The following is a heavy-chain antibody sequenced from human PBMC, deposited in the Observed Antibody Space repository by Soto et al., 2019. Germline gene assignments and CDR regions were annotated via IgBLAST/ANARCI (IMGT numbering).Heavy chain of an antibody. CDR2: INPSGDGT. Sequence: ASVKVSCKAFGYTFNAFYMHWVRQAPGRGLKWMGVINPSGDGTSYAQKFQGRVTMTRDTSTSTVYMELSSLRSEDTAVYYCARVALGYDYADVWGQGTTVTV. CDR1: GYTFNAFY. D-gene: IGHD4-17*01. CDR3: ARVALGYDYADV. V-gene: IGHV1-46*02. J-gene: IGHJ6*02.